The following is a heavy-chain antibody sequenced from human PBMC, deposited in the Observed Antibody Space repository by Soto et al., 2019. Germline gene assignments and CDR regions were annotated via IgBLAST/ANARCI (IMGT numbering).Heavy chain of an antibody. J-gene: IGHJ4*02. CDR3: ARDQEYRGYDFWSMELYFDY. CDR1: GYTFTSYD. CDR2: MNPNSGNT. D-gene: IGHD5-12*01. Sequence: ASVKVSCKASGYTFTSYDINWVRQATGQGLEWMGWMNPNSGNTGYAQKFQGRVTMTRNTSISTAYMELSSLRSEDTAVYYCARDQEYRGYDFWSMELYFDYWGQGTLVTVSS. V-gene: IGHV1-8*01.